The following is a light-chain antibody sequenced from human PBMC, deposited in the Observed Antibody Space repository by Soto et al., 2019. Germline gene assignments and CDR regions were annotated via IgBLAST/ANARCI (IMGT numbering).Light chain of an antibody. J-gene: IGLJ3*02. V-gene: IGLV2-14*03. CDR2: DVS. CDR3: CSYTSCATLV. CDR1: SFDVGGYYH. Sequence: QSALTQPASVSGSPGQSITISCTGTSFDVGGYYHVSWYEQHPGKAPKLIIYDVSNRASGVSNRFSGSKSGNTASLIISGLKAEDEDEYFCCSYTSCATLVFCGWTKRTVL.